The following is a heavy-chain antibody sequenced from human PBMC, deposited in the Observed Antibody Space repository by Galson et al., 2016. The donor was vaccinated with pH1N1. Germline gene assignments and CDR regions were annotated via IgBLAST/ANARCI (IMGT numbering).Heavy chain of an antibody. D-gene: IGHD2-15*01. Sequence: PALVKPTQTLTLTCTFSGFSLSTRGMRVSWIRQPPGKALEWLARIEWDDDKFYSTSLKTRLSISKDTSKNQVVLTMTNMDPEDTATYYCGRNPAFVGGAIDIWGRGTLVTVSS. V-gene: IGHV2-70*04. CDR2: IEWDDDK. CDR3: GRNPAFVGGAIDI. CDR1: GFSLSTRGMR. J-gene: IGHJ3*02.